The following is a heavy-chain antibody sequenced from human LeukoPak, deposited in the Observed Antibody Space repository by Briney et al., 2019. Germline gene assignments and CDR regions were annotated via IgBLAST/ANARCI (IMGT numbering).Heavy chain of an antibody. V-gene: IGHV4-39*07. Sequence: SETLSLTCTVSGGSISSGGYYWSWIRQPPGKGLEWIGEINHSGSTNYNPSLKSRVTISVDTSKNQFSLKLSSVTAADTAVYYCARGSTVTTPFDYWGQGTLVTVSS. CDR1: GGSISSGGYY. CDR2: INHSGST. CDR3: ARGSTVTTPFDY. J-gene: IGHJ4*02. D-gene: IGHD4-17*01.